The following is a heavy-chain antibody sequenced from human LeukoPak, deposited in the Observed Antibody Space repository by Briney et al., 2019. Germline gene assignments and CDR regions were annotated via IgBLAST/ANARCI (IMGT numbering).Heavy chain of an antibody. CDR1: GGTFSSYA. CDR3: ARERGSGSFFDY. J-gene: IGHJ4*02. CDR2: IIPIFGTA. V-gene: IGHV1-69*01. D-gene: IGHD3-10*01. Sequence: GGSLRLSCAASGGTFSSYAISWVRQAPGQGLEWMGGIIPIFGTANYAQKFQGRVTITADESTSTAYMELSSLRSEDTAVYYCARERGSGSFFDYWGQGTLVTVSS.